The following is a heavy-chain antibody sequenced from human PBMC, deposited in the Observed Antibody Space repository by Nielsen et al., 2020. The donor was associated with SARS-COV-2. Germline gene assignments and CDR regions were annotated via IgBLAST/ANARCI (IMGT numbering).Heavy chain of an antibody. Sequence: ASVKVSCKASGYTFTGYYMHWVRQAPGQGLEWMGWISAYNGNTNYAQKLQGRVTMTTDTSTSTAYMELRSLRSDDTAVYYCARVDDSSGYYLRNWFDPWGQGTLVTVSS. CDR2: ISAYNGNT. J-gene: IGHJ5*02. D-gene: IGHD3-22*01. V-gene: IGHV1-18*04. CDR3: ARVDDSSGYYLRNWFDP. CDR1: GYTFTGYY.